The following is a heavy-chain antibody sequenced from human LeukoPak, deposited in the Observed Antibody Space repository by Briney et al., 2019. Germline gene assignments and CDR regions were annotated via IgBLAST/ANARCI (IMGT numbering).Heavy chain of an antibody. Sequence: GGALRLSCAASGFTFSSYWMSWVRQAPGKGLEWVANIKQDGSEKYYVDSVKGRFTISRDNSKNTLYLQMNTLRAEDTAVYYCAKGGPIKDPWYYDYVWGTSPDGGYMDFWGKGTTVTVSS. J-gene: IGHJ6*03. V-gene: IGHV3-7*03. D-gene: IGHD3-16*01. CDR3: AKGGPIKDPWYYDYVWGTSPDGGYMDF. CDR1: GFTFSSYW. CDR2: IKQDGSEK.